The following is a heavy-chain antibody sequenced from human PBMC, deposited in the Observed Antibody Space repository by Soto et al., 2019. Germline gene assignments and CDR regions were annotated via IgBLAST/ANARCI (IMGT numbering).Heavy chain of an antibody. Sequence: EVQLLESGGDLVQPGGSLRLSCVASGITFGSRAMSWVRQAPGEGLEWVSTITDSGGDAKYADSVRGRFAISRDNSKNTLYLQMNSLRADDTAVYYCANGAFGGYDPDYYYYGMDVWGQGTTVTVSS. CDR3: ANGAFGGYDPDYYYYGMDV. J-gene: IGHJ6*02. D-gene: IGHD5-12*01. CDR2: ITDSGGDA. V-gene: IGHV3-23*01. CDR1: GITFGSRA.